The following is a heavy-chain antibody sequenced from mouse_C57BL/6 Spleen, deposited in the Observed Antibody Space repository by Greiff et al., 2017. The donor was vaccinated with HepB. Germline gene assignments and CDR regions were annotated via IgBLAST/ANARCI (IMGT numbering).Heavy chain of an antibody. J-gene: IGHJ2*01. Sequence: VQLQQPGAELVRPGSSVKLSCKASGYTFTSYWMHWVKQRPIQGLEWIGNIDPSDSETHYNQKFKDKATLTVDKSSSTAYMQLSSLTSEDSAVYYCARKALLLPFDYWGQGTTLTVSS. CDR2: IDPSDSET. CDR1: GYTFTSYW. V-gene: IGHV1-52*01. D-gene: IGHD5-5*01. CDR3: ARKALLLPFDY.